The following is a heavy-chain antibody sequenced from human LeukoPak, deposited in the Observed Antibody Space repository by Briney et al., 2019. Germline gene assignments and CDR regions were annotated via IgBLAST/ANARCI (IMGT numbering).Heavy chain of an antibody. Sequence: ASVKVSCKASGYTFTGYYMHWVRQAPGQGLEWMGWINPNSGGTNYAQKFQGRVTMTRDTSISTAYMELSRLRSDDTAVYYCARVKPTAGNLFDYRGQGTLVTVSS. CDR3: ARVKPTAGNLFDY. CDR1: GYTFTGYY. J-gene: IGHJ4*02. CDR2: INPNSGGT. D-gene: IGHD6-13*01. V-gene: IGHV1-2*02.